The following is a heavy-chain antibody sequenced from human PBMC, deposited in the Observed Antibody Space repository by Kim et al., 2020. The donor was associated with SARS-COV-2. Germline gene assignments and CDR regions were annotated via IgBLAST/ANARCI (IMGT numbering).Heavy chain of an antibody. CDR3: ATEERYTTYGMDV. Sequence: YAQKCHGRGTLTEDKSTDAAYMELSSLGSEDTAVYYCATEERYTTYGMDVWGQGTTVTVSS. J-gene: IGHJ6*02. D-gene: IGHD1-20*01. V-gene: IGHV1-24*01.